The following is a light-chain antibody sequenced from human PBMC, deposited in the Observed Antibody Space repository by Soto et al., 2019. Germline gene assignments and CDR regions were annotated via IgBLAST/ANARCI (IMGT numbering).Light chain of an antibody. CDR1: QSVDNS. J-gene: IGKJ2*01. V-gene: IGKV1-5*03. CDR2: KAS. Sequence: DIQMTQSPSTLPASVGDRVTITCRASQSVDNSLAWFQQKPGKAPKLLIYKASNLESGVPLRFSGSGSVTEFTLTIRNRQPDDVATYNCQQDQSSWGSTFGRGTTLDIK. CDR3: QQDQSSWGST.